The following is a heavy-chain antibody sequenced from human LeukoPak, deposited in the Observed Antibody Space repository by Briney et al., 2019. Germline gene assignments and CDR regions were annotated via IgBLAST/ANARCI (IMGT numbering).Heavy chain of an antibody. CDR1: GFTFSSYG. CDR2: ISYDGSNK. Sequence: GGALRLSSADSGFTFSSYGMHWVCQAPGKGLGWVAVISYDGSNKYYANSVKGRFTISRDNSKNTLYLQMNSLRADDTAVYSCAKEDIVVVPAAMWRAFDIWGQGTMVTVSS. J-gene: IGHJ3*02. D-gene: IGHD2-2*01. CDR3: AKEDIVVVPAAMWRAFDI. V-gene: IGHV3-30*18.